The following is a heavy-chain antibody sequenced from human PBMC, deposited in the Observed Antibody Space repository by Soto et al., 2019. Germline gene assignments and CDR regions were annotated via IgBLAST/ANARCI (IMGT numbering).Heavy chain of an antibody. CDR1: GFTFSSYS. V-gene: IGHV3-21*01. Sequence: GGSLRLSCAASGFTFSSYSMNWVRQAPGKGLEWVSSISSSSSYIYYAYSVKGRFTISRDNAKNSLYLQMNSLRAEDTAVYYCASRSSGSYFWFDPWGQGTLVTVSS. CDR3: ASRSSGSYFWFDP. CDR2: ISSSSSYI. D-gene: IGHD1-26*01. J-gene: IGHJ5*02.